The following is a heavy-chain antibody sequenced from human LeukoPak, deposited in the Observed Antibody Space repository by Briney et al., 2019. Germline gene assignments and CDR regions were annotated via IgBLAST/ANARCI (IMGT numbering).Heavy chain of an antibody. J-gene: IGHJ4*02. V-gene: IGHV3-21*01. CDR3: ARDGGSYFHY. CDR1: GFTFSSYS. CDR2: ISSSSSYI. D-gene: IGHD1-26*01. Sequence: GGSLRLSCAASGFTFSSYSMDWVRQAPGKGLEWVSSISSSSSYIYYADSVKGRFTISRDNAKNSLYLQMNSLRAEDTAVYYCARDGGSYFHYWGQGTLVTVSS.